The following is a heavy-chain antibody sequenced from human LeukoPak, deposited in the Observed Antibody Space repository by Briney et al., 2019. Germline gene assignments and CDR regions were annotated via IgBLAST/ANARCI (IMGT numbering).Heavy chain of an antibody. V-gene: IGHV1-2*02. CDR3: ARVNHDYVWGSYRPFDY. CDR1: GYTFTGYY. J-gene: IGHJ4*02. D-gene: IGHD3-16*02. Sequence: GASVKVSCKASGYTFTGYYMHWVRQAPGQGLEGMGWINPNSGGTNYAQKFQGRVTMTRDTSISTAYMELSRLRSDDTAVYYCARVNHDYVWGSYRPFDYWGQGTLVTVSS. CDR2: INPNSGGT.